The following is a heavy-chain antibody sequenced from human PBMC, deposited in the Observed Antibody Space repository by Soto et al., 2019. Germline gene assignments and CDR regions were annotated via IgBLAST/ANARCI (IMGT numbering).Heavy chain of an antibody. Sequence: QIHLVQSGTEVKKPGASVKVSCKASGYAFISYGINWLRQAPGQGLEWVGWISAYTGDTNYAQKFQGRVTMTTDTSTTTAYMELRSLRSDDTAVYYCAREVYGREVWIEPWGQGTLITV. CDR1: GYAFISYG. J-gene: IGHJ5*02. V-gene: IGHV1-18*01. D-gene: IGHD3-10*01. CDR2: ISAYTGDT. CDR3: AREVYGREVWIEP.